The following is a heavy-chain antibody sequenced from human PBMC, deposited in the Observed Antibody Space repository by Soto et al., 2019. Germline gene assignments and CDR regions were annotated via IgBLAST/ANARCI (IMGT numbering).Heavy chain of an antibody. Sequence: PGGSLRLSCAASGFTFSDYAMHWVGQAPGKGLEWVAVVSHDGRNTHYADSVKGRFTISRDSSKNTVSLEMTSLRAEDTAVYYCAKGGRQWLVTSDFNYWGQGTLVTVSS. D-gene: IGHD6-19*01. J-gene: IGHJ4*02. CDR1: GFTFSDYA. CDR2: VSHDGRNT. V-gene: IGHV3-30*18. CDR3: AKGGRQWLVTSDFNY.